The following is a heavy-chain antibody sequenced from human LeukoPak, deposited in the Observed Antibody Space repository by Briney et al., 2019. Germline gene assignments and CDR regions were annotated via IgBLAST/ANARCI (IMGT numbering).Heavy chain of an antibody. CDR2: VYSRGST. V-gene: IGHV4-61*01. D-gene: IGHD2-21*02. CDR3: ARGDCYSAGCAFDI. CDR1: GGSVSSGSYY. Sequence: SETLSLTCIVSGGSVSSGSYYWSWIRQPPGKGLEWIGYVYSRGSTNYNPSLKSRVTISLDTSKNQLSLRLNSVTAADTAVYYYARGDCYSAGCAFDIWGQGTMVTVSS. J-gene: IGHJ3*02.